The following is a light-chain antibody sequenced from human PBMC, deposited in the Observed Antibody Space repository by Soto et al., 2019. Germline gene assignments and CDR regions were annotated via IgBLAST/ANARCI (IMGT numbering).Light chain of an antibody. CDR1: SSDVGGYNY. CDR3: QSYDISLSGFYV. Sequence: QSALTQPASVSGSPGQSITISCTGTSSDVGGYNYVSWYQQHPGKAPKLMIYAVTDRPSGVSSRFSGSKSGNTASLTISGLQAEDEADYYCQSYDISLSGFYVFGTGTKLTVL. V-gene: IGLV2-14*01. CDR2: AVT. J-gene: IGLJ1*01.